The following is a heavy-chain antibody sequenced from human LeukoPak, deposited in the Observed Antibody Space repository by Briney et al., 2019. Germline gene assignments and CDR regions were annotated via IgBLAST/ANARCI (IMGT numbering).Heavy chain of an antibody. Sequence: SETLSLTCTVSGGSISSSSYYWGWIRQPPGKGLEWIGSIYYSGSTYYSPSLKSRVTISVDTSKNQFSLKLSSVTAADTAVYYCARVRSYSSAFDIWGQGTMVTVSS. CDR1: GGSISSSSYY. V-gene: IGHV4-39*07. D-gene: IGHD1-26*01. CDR2: IYYSGST. J-gene: IGHJ3*02. CDR3: ARVRSYSSAFDI.